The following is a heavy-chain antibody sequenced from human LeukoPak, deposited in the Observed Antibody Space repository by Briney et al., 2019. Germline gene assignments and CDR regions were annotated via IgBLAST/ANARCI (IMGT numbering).Heavy chain of an antibody. CDR2: IYHSGST. CDR3: ARSYWTGYHHLDF. D-gene: IGHD3/OR15-3a*01. V-gene: IGHV4-4*02. Sequence: SETLSLTCAVSGGSISSSYWWTWVRQPPGKGLEWIGEIYHSGSTNYNPSLKSRLTISVDKSKNQFSLKLSSVTAADTAVYYCARSYWTGYHHLDFWGQGTLVTVSS. CDR1: GGSISSSYW. J-gene: IGHJ4*02.